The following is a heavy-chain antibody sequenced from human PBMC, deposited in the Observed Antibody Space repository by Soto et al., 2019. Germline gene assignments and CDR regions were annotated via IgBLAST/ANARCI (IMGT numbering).Heavy chain of an antibody. V-gene: IGHV3-21*01. Sequence: VGSLRLSCAASGFTFSGYSMNWVRQAPGKGLEWVSSISSSSSYIYYADSVKGRFTISRDNAKNSLYLQMNSLRAEDTAVYYCARDLPRPNTHWGQGTLVTVSS. CDR1: GFTFSGYS. J-gene: IGHJ4*02. CDR3: ARDLPRPNTH. CDR2: ISSSSSYI.